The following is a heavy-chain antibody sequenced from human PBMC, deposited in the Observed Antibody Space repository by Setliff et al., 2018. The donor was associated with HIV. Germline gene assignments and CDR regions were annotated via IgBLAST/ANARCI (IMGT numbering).Heavy chain of an antibody. CDR1: GYSISSGYY. D-gene: IGHD6-19*01. CDR2: IYHSGST. CDR3: ARDDSSGWHFYYYYGMDV. V-gene: IGHV4-38-2*02. J-gene: IGHJ6*02. Sequence: SETLSLTCTVSGYSISSGYYWGWIRQPPGKGLEWIGSIYHSGSTYYNPSLKSRVTISVDTSKNQFSLKLSSVTAADTAVYYCARDDSSGWHFYYYYGMDVWGQGATVTV.